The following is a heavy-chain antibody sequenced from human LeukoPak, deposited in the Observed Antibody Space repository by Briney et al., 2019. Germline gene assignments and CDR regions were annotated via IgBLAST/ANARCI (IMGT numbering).Heavy chain of an antibody. CDR2: ISYDGSNK. J-gene: IGHJ3*02. CDR3: ARVDNPLSPGFSRNAFDI. D-gene: IGHD1-1*01. CDR1: GFTFSSYA. Sequence: GRSLRLSCAASGFTFSSYAMHWVRQAPGKGLEWVAVISYDGSNKYYADSVKGRFTISRDNSKNTLYLQMNSLRAEDTAVYYCARVDNPLSPGFSRNAFDIWGQGTMVTVSS. V-gene: IGHV3-30-3*01.